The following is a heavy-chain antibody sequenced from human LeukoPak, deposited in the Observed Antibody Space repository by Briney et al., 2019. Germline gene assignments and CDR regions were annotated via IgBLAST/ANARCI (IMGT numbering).Heavy chain of an antibody. D-gene: IGHD5-18*01. CDR3: ARDLSIHGYLYFDY. CDR2: IYYSGST. V-gene: IGHV4-39*07. Sequence: SETLSLTCTVSGGSISSSSYYWGWIRQPPGKGLEWIGSIYYSGSTYYNPSLKSRVTISVDRSKNQFSLKLSSVTAADTAVYYCARDLSIHGYLYFDYWGQGTLVTVSS. J-gene: IGHJ4*02. CDR1: GGSISSSSYY.